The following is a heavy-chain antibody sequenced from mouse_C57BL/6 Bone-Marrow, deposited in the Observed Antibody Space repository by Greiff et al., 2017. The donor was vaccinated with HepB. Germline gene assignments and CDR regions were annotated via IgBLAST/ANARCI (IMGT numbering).Heavy chain of an antibody. D-gene: IGHD2-2*01. V-gene: IGHV1-85*01. CDR2: IYPRDGST. CDR3: ARGGNGYPYYFDY. J-gene: IGHJ2*01. CDR1: GYTFTSYD. Sequence: QVQLKQSGPELVKPGASVKLSCKASGYTFTSYDINWVKQRPGQGLEWIGWIYPRDGSTKYNEKFKGKATLTVDTSSSTAYMELHSLTSEDSAVYFCARGGNGYPYYFDYWGQGTTLTVSS.